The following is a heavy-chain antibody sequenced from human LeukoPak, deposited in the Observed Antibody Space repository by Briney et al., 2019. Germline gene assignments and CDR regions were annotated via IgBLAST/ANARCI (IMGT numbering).Heavy chain of an antibody. CDR3: GKGTKPYYGSGSYYPDY. CDR1: GFTFSSYA. J-gene: IGHJ4*02. V-gene: IGHV3-23*01. Sequence: SGGSLRLSCAASGFTFSSYAMSWVRQAPGKGLEWVSAISGSGGSTYYADSVKGRFTISRDNSKNTLYLQMNSLRAEDTAVYYCGKGTKPYYGSGSYYPDYWGQGTLVTVSS. D-gene: IGHD3-10*01. CDR2: ISGSGGST.